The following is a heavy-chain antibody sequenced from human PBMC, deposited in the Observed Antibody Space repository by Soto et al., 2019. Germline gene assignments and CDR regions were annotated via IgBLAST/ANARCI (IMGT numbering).Heavy chain of an antibody. V-gene: IGHV3-21*01. Sequence: EVQLVESGGGLVKPGGSLRLSCAASGFTFSSYSMNWVRQAPGKGLEWVSSISSSSSYIYYADSVKGRFTISRDNAKNSVYMQMNSLRAEDTAVYYCARDPPAAGTNWGQGTLVTVSS. CDR2: ISSSSSYI. CDR1: GFTFSSYS. CDR3: ARDPPAAGTN. D-gene: IGHD6-13*01. J-gene: IGHJ4*02.